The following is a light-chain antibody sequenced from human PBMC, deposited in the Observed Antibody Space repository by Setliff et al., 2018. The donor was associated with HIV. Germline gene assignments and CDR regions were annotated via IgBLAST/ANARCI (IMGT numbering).Light chain of an antibody. CDR1: SSDVGRYNY. J-gene: IGLJ1*01. CDR2: EVS. Sequence: QSALTQPASVSGSPGQSITISCTGTSSDVGRYNYVSWYQQHPGKAPKVIIYEVSNRPSGVSHRFSGSTSGNTASLTISGLQAEDEADYYCSSYTSSSALDYVFGTGTKVTVL. CDR3: SSYTSSSALDYV. V-gene: IGLV2-14*01.